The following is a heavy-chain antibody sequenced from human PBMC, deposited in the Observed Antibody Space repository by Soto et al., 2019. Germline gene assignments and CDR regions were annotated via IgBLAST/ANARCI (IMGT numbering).Heavy chain of an antibody. D-gene: IGHD2-2*02. CDR1: GYSFTSLD. CDR3: ARGCSSTSCYISPVGGWFDP. J-gene: IGHJ5*02. CDR2: IIPIFGTA. Sequence: QVQLVQSGAEVREPGASVKVSCKASGYSFTSLDINWVRQTTGQGLEWMGGIIPIFGTANYAQKFQGRVTITADKSTSTAYMELSSLRSEDTAVYYCARGCSSTSCYISPVGGWFDPWGQGTLVTVSS. V-gene: IGHV1-69*06.